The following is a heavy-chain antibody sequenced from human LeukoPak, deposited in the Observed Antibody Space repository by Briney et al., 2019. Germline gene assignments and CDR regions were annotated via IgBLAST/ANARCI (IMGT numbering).Heavy chain of an antibody. D-gene: IGHD3-10*01. CDR2: INHSGST. Sequence: KPSETLSLTCAVYGGSFSGYYWSWIRQPPGKGLEWIGEINHSGSTNYNASLKSRVTISVDTSKNQFSLKLSSVTAADTAVYYCARHPKGGPISMVRGVRAKGYYFDYWGQGTLVTVSS. V-gene: IGHV4-34*01. CDR1: GGSFSGYY. CDR3: ARHPKGGPISMVRGVRAKGYYFDY. J-gene: IGHJ4*02.